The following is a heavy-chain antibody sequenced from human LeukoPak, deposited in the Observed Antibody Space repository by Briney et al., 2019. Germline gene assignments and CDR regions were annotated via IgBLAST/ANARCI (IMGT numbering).Heavy chain of an antibody. Sequence: PGGSLRLSCAASGFTLSSYAMSWVRQAPGKGLEWVSIIGGNSVTTYYADSVKGRFTISRDNSKNTLYLQMNSLRAEDTAIYYCTKGSGTGTPTRHLDYWGQGTLVTVSS. D-gene: IGHD3/OR15-3a*01. CDR2: IGGNSVTT. J-gene: IGHJ4*02. CDR1: GFTLSSYA. V-gene: IGHV3-23*01. CDR3: TKGSGTGTPTRHLDY.